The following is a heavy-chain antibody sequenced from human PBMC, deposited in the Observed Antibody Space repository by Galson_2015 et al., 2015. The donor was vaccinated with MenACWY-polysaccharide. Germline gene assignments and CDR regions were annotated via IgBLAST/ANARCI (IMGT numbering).Heavy chain of an antibody. CDR3: ARGLNSFEL. Sequence: SLRLSCAASGFTPSDNNLDWVRQVAGKGLEWVGRSTPKHNGFKAVYAASVTGRFIISREESTNSLHLHMNDLKIEDTAVYYCARGLNSFELWGQGTMVIVSS. J-gene: IGHJ3*01. CDR2: STPKHNGFKA. D-gene: IGHD5-24*01. CDR1: GFTPSDNN. V-gene: IGHV3-72*01.